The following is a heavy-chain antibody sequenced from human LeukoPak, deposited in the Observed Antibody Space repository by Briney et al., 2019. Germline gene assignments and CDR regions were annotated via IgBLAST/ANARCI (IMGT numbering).Heavy chain of an antibody. J-gene: IGHJ4*02. CDR2: ISTNNGNT. Sequence: ASVKVSCKASGYTFTSYGISGVRQAPGEGLEWRGWISTNNGNTNYVQKLQGRVTMTIDTSTSTVYMELRSLRSDDTAVYYCARDGHRRYYYESSDYRFDYWGQGTLVTVSS. D-gene: IGHD3-22*01. V-gene: IGHV1-18*01. CDR1: GYTFTSYG. CDR3: ARDGHRRYYYESSDYRFDY.